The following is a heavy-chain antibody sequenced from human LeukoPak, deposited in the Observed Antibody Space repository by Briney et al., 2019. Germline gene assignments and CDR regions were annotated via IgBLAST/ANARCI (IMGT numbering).Heavy chain of an antibody. CDR1: GFTFTSYR. J-gene: IGHJ4*02. Sequence: GGSLRLSCAASGFTFTSYRMHWVRQAPGKGLVWVSRINTDGSSTSYADSVKGRFTISRDNAKNTLYLQMNSLRAEDTAVYYCARDPRGSYDNNGLDYWGQGTLVTVSS. V-gene: IGHV3-74*01. D-gene: IGHD3-22*01. CDR3: ARDPRGSYDNNGLDY. CDR2: INTDGSST.